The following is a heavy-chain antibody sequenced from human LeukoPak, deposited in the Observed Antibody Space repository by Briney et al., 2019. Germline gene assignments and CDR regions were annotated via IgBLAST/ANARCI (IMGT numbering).Heavy chain of an antibody. CDR2: ISAYNGNT. V-gene: IGHV1-18*01. J-gene: IGHJ4*02. D-gene: IGHD4-11*01. CDR3: AREGGATVTYYFDY. CDR1: GYTFTSYG. Sequence: ASVKVSCKASGYTFTSYGISWVRQAPGQGLEWMGWISAYNGNTHYAQKLQGRVTMTTDTSTSTAYMELRSLRSDDTAVYYCAREGGATVTYYFDYWGQGTLVTVSS.